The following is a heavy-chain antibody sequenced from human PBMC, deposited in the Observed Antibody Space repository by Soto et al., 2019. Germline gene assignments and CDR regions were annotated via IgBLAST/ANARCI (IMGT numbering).Heavy chain of an antibody. CDR3: ARRYCSGGSGYSWAGLDY. CDR2: FIPIFGTA. D-gene: IGHD2-15*01. CDR1: GGTFSSYA. Sequence: QVQLVQSGAEVKKPGSSVKVSCKASGGTFSSYAISWVRQAPGQGLEWMGGFIPIFGTANYAQKFQGRVTITADESTSTAYMELRSLRSEHTAVYYCARRYCSGGSGYSWAGLDYWGQGTLVTVSS. V-gene: IGHV1-69*01. J-gene: IGHJ4*02.